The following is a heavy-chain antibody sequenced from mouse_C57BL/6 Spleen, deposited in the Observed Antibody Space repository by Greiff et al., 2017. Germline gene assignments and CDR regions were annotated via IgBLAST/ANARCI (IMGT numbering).Heavy chain of an antibody. D-gene: IGHD1-2*01. CDR1: GFSLTSYG. CDR2: IWSGGST. Sequence: VQVVESGPGLVQPSQSLSITCTVSGFSLTSYGVHWVRQSPGKGLEWLGVIWSGGSTDYNAAFISRLSISKDNSKSQVFFKMNSLQADDTAIYYCASALYGGVYYFDYWGQGTTLTVSS. CDR3: ASALYGGVYYFDY. J-gene: IGHJ2*01. V-gene: IGHV2-2*01.